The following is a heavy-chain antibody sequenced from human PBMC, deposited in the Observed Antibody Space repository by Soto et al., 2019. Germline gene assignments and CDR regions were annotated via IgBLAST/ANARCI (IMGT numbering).Heavy chain of an antibody. CDR3: ARMASFGSLNWFDP. Sequence: ASVKVSCKXSGYTFTNNDVTWVRQATGQGLEWMGWMNPGSGDTGYAQKFQGRVTMTRNISIATAYMELSSLRSEDTAIYYCARMASFGSLNWFDPWGQGTLVTVSS. CDR2: MNPGSGDT. D-gene: IGHD5-18*01. V-gene: IGHV1-8*01. CDR1: GYTFTNND. J-gene: IGHJ5*02.